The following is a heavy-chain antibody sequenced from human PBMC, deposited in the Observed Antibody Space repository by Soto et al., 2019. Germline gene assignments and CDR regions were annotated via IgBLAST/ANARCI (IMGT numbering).Heavy chain of an antibody. V-gene: IGHV1-8*01. Sequence: ASVKVSCKASGYTFTSYDINWVRQATGQGLEWMGWMNPNSGNTGYAQKFQGRVTMTRNTSISTAYMELSSLRSEDTAVYYCARTRHGGVRGVRYYFDYWGQGTLVTVSS. CDR3: ARTRHGGVRGVRYYFDY. CDR2: MNPNSGNT. CDR1: GYTFTSYD. J-gene: IGHJ4*02. D-gene: IGHD3-10*01.